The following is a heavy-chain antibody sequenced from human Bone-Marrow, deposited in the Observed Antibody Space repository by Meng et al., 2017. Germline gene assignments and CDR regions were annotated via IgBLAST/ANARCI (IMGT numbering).Heavy chain of an antibody. D-gene: IGHD3-3*01. J-gene: IGHJ4*01. CDR1: GYSISSGYY. Sequence: SETLSLTCAVSGYSISSGYYWGWIRQPPGKGLEWIGSIYHSGSTYYNPSLKSRVTISVDTSKNQFSLKLSSVTAADTAVYYCARGLHYYDFWSGYYPFDYWGHGTQVTVSS. V-gene: IGHV4-38-2*01. CDR2: IYHSGST. CDR3: ARGLHYYDFWSGYYPFDY.